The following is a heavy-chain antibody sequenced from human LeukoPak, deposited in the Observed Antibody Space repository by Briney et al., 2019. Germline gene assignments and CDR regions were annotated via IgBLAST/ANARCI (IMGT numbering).Heavy chain of an antibody. Sequence: PGGSLRLSCEVSGLTVSGNYMSWVRQAPRKGLEWVSVIYSGGSTYNADSVKGRFTISRDTSKNTLYLQMNSLRAEDAAVYYCARGIYSGSAYPAPFDYWGQGTLVTVSS. CDR2: IYSGGST. CDR1: GLTVSGNY. D-gene: IGHD3-22*01. CDR3: ARGIYSGSAYPAPFDY. V-gene: IGHV3-53*01. J-gene: IGHJ4*02.